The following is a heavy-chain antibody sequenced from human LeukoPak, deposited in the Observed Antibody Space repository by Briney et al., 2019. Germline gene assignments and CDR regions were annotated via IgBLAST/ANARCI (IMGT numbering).Heavy chain of an antibody. CDR2: MYTAGGT. Sequence: PGGSLRLSCAASGSTVSSTYMTWVRQAPGKGLEWVSVMYTAGGTYYADSVKGRFTISRDNSNNTLYLQMNSLRAEDTAVYYCTKDYSRWGQGTLVTVSS. D-gene: IGHD4-11*01. CDR1: GSTVSSTY. J-gene: IGHJ4*02. CDR3: TKDYSR. V-gene: IGHV3-53*01.